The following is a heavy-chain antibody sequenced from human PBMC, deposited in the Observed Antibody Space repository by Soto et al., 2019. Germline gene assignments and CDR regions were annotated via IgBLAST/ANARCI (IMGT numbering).Heavy chain of an antibody. V-gene: IGHV3-64*01. J-gene: IGHJ4*02. Sequence: EVQLVESGGGLVQPGGSLRLSCAASGFTFSSYAMHWVRQAPGKGLEYVSDISSNGGSTYYANSVKGRFTISRDNSKNTLYLQMGSLRAEEMFVYYCARRGYSGYEIDYWGQGTLVTVSS. D-gene: IGHD5-12*01. CDR3: ARRGYSGYEIDY. CDR1: GFTFSSYA. CDR2: ISSNGGST.